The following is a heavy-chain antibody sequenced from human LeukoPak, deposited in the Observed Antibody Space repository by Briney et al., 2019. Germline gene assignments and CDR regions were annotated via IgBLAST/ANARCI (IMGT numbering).Heavy chain of an antibody. CDR2: IYYSGTI. CDR1: GGSISSYY. Sequence: SETLSLTCTVSGGSISSYYWSWIRQPPGKGLEWIGYIYYSGTIKYNPSLKSRVTISVDTSKNQFSLKLRSVTAADTAVYYCARGEDYKSSRFDPWGQGTLVTVSS. CDR3: ARGEDYKSSRFDP. D-gene: IGHD4-11*01. J-gene: IGHJ5*02. V-gene: IGHV4-59*01.